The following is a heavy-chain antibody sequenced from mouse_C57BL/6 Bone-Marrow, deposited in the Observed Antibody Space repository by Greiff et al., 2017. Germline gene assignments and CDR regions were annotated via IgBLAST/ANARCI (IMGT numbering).Heavy chain of an antibody. CDR1: GYSITSGYY. J-gene: IGHJ2*01. D-gene: IGHD1-1*01. CDR2: ISYDGSN. Sequence: EVKVEESGPGLVKPSQSLSLTCSVTGYSITSGYYWNWIRQFPGNKLEWMGYISYDGSNNYNPSLKNRISITRDTSKNQFFLKLNSVTTEDTATYYRARAFITTVVAFDYWGQGTTLTVSS. V-gene: IGHV3-6*01. CDR3: ARAFITTVVAFDY.